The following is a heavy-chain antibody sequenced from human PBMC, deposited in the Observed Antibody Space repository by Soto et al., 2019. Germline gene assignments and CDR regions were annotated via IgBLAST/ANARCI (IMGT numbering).Heavy chain of an antibody. J-gene: IGHJ3*02. CDR2: IGTAGDT. Sequence: EVQLVESGGGLVQPGGSLRLSCAASGFTFSSYDMHWVRQATGKGLEWVSAIGTAGDTYYPGSVKGRFTISRENAKNSLYLQMNSLRAEDTAVYYCARAPSHPGYSSGPYDAFDIWGQGTMVTVSS. CDR3: ARAPSHPGYSSGPYDAFDI. V-gene: IGHV3-13*01. D-gene: IGHD6-19*01. CDR1: GFTFSSYD.